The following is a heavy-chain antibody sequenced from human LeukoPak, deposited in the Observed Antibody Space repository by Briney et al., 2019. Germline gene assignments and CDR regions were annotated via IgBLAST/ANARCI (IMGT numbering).Heavy chain of an antibody. D-gene: IGHD3-9*01. V-gene: IGHV1-2*02. CDR1: GYRFTGYY. Sequence: GASVKVSCKASGYRFTGYYMHWVRQAPGQGLEWMGWINPNSDDTNYAQKFQGRVTMTRDTSISTVYMELRSLRSDDTAVYYCARGADYDTWGQGTLVTVSS. CDR3: ARGADYDT. J-gene: IGHJ4*01. CDR2: INPNSDDT.